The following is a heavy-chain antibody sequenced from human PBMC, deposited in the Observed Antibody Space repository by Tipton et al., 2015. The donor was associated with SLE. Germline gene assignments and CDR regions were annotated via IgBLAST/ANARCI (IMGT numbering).Heavy chain of an antibody. CDR3: ARDLNGYNRGWYYYMDV. CDR1: GGSFSGYY. D-gene: IGHD5-24*01. V-gene: IGHV4-34*01. CDR2: INHSGST. Sequence: LRLSCAVYGGSFSGYYWNWIRQPPGKGLEWIGEINHSGSTNYNPSLKSRVTIPLDTSKNQFSLKLSSVTAADTAVYYCARDLNGYNRGWYYYMDVWGKGTTVTVSS. J-gene: IGHJ6*03.